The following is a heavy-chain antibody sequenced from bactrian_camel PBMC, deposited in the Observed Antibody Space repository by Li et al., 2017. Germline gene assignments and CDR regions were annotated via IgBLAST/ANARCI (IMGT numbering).Heavy chain of an antibody. D-gene: IGHD5*01. CDR2: MYTGFGGGNI. J-gene: IGHJ4*01. CDR3: AWAVVGGGLWYDTYEYHY. CDR1: GYTHNVGV. Sequence: HVQLVESGGGSVPVGGSLRLSCTISGYTHNVGVMAWFRQAPGKEREGVAAMYTGFGGGNIYYDDSVKGRFTISQDNSKNTLFLQMNVLRPEDTAMYYCAWAVVGGGLWYDTYEYHYWGQGTQVTVS. V-gene: IGHV3S54*01.